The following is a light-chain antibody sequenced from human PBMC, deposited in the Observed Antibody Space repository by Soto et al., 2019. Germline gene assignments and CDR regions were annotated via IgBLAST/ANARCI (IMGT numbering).Light chain of an antibody. CDR2: ATS. CDR3: QHSYTTPLT. CDR1: QPISLY. Sequence: DIQMTQSPSSLSASVVDTVTITCRASQPISLYLSWYQQKPGKAPKLLMSATSRLQSGVPSRFSGSGSGTGFTLTITSLQPEDFATYYCQHSYTTPLTFGGGTRVQI. J-gene: IGKJ4*01. V-gene: IGKV1-39*01.